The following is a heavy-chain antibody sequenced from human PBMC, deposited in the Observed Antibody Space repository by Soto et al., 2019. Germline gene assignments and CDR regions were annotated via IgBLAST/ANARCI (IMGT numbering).Heavy chain of an antibody. CDR2: IAPHSGRT. CDR1: GYAFTSYG. CDR3: ARAATGSYHSAY. V-gene: IGHV1-18*04. J-gene: IGHJ4*02. Sequence: QVQLVQSGPEVKKPGASVRVSCMTSGYAFTSYGVNWVRQAPGQGLEWMGWIAPHSGRTTYLPKFQGRVTITADAATNTAYMELGSLSSDDTGIYFCARAATGSYHSAYWGQGIVVTVSS. D-gene: IGHD3-10*01.